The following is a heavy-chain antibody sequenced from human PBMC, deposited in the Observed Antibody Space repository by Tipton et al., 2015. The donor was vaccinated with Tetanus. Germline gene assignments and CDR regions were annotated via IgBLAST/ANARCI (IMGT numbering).Heavy chain of an antibody. CDR2: IDPNSGGT. CDR3: ARDRGDYIYYGMDV. D-gene: IGHD3-22*01. Sequence: QMQLVQSGAEVKKPGASVKVSCKASGYTFTGYYIHWVRQAPGQGLEWMGWIDPNSGGTVYAQKFQGRVPMTRDTSTSTAYMGLRSLRSDDPAVYYCARDRGDYIYYGMDVWGPGTTVTVS. CDR1: GYTFTGYY. V-gene: IGHV1-2*02. J-gene: IGHJ6*02.